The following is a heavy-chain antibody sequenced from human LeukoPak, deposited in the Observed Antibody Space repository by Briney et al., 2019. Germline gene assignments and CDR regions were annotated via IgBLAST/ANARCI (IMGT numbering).Heavy chain of an antibody. CDR2: TYYRSKWYN. J-gene: IGHJ6*02. Sequence: SQTLSLTCAISGDSVSSKSAAWNWIRQSPSRGLEWLGRTYYRSKWYNDYAVSVKSRITINPDTSKNQFSLQLNSVTPEDTAVYYCARASGEYSSSWYGSANYYYYGMDVWGQGTTVTVSS. V-gene: IGHV6-1*01. CDR3: ARASGEYSSSWYGSANYYYYGMDV. CDR1: GDSVSSKSAA. D-gene: IGHD6-13*01.